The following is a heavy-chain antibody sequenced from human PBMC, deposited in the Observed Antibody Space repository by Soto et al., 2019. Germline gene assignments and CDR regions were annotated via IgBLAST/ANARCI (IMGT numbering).Heavy chain of an antibody. Sequence: PSETLSLTCAVYGGSFSGYYWTWIRQPPGTGLEWIGYIYYSGSTYYNPSLKSRVTISVDTSKNQFSLKLSSVTAADTAFYYCASTYYNASSGPFDYWGQGTLVTVSS. CDR3: ASTYYNASSGPFDY. CDR1: GGSFSGYY. D-gene: IGHD3-22*01. J-gene: IGHJ4*02. CDR2: IYYSGST. V-gene: IGHV4-34*09.